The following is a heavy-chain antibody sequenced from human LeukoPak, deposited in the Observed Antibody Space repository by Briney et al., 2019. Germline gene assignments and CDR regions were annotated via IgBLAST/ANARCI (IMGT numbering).Heavy chain of an antibody. J-gene: IGHJ5*02. V-gene: IGHV1-18*01. Sequence: ASVKVSCKASGYTFTSYGISWVRHPPGHGLELMGCISAYNGNTNYAQKLQDRVTMTTDTSTSTAYIEVRILRSDNTAVYYCARVTDIVVVPAALPGGWFDPWGQGTLVTVSS. CDR1: GYTFTSYG. CDR2: ISAYNGNT. CDR3: ARVTDIVVVPAALPGGWFDP. D-gene: IGHD2-2*01.